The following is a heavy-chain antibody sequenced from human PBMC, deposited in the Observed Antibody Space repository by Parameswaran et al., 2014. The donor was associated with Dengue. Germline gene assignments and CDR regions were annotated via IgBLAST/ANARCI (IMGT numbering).Heavy chain of an antibody. D-gene: IGHD1-26*01. Sequence: VRQAPGQRLEWMGWINAGNGNTKYSQKFQGRVTITRDTSASTAYMELSSLRSEDTAVYYCARGKTVGATSGYWGQGTLVTVSS. V-gene: IGHV1-3*01. CDR2: INAGNGNT. CDR3: ARGKTVGATSGY. J-gene: IGHJ4*02.